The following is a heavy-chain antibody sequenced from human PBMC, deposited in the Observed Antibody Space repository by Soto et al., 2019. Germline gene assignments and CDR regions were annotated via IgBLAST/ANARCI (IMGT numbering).Heavy chain of an antibody. CDR2: ISGSGATT. CDR1: GFTFSSYA. CDR3: ARVTVTTSDDAFDI. D-gene: IGHD4-17*01. J-gene: IGHJ3*02. Sequence: EVQLLESGGGLVQPGGSLRLSCAASGFTFSSYAMSWVRQAPGKGLEWVSVISGSGATTYYADSVKGRFTISTDNSKNTLYLQMNSLRAEDTAVYYCARVTVTTSDDAFDIWGQGTMVTVSS. V-gene: IGHV3-23*01.